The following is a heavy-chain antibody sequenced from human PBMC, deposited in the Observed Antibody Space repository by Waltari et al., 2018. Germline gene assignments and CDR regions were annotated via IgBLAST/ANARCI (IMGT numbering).Heavy chain of an antibody. D-gene: IGHD2-15*01. CDR2: SNPNGGGT. V-gene: IGHV1-2*02. CDR1: GYTFTGYY. J-gene: IGHJ4*02. CDR3: ARARGEGRLLHFDY. Sequence: QVQLVQSGAEVKKPGASVKVSCKASGYTFTGYYMHWVRQAPGQGLEWMGWSNPNGGGTNYAQKFQGRVTMTRDTSISTAYRGLSRLRSDDTAVYYCARARGEGRLLHFDYWGQGTLVTVSS.